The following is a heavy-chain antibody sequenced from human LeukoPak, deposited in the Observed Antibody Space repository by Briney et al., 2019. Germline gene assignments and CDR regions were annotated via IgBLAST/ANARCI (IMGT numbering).Heavy chain of an antibody. D-gene: IGHD1-20*01. J-gene: IGHJ4*02. CDR3: AINNWNYVDY. Sequence: PSETLSLTCTVSGGSISSGAYYWSWVRQPPGKGLEWIGHIYHSGSANYNPSLKSRVTISVDTSKNQFSLKLSSVTAADTAVYYCAINNWNYVDYWGQGTLVTVSS. V-gene: IGHV4-30-2*02. CDR2: IYHSGSA. CDR1: GGSISSGAYY.